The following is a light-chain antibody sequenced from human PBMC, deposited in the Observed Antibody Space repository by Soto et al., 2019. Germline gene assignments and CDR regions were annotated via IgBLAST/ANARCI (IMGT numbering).Light chain of an antibody. CDR1: QSVSSK. J-gene: IGKJ5*01. Sequence: EIVMTQYPATLSVSAGERATLSCRASQSVSSKLAWYQQKPGHSPRLLIYGTSTRATGIPARFSGSGCGTEFTLTISSLQSEAFAMYYCQQSSNWPPQITFGQGTQLEIK. CDR2: GTS. CDR3: QQSSNWPPQIT. V-gene: IGKV3-15*01.